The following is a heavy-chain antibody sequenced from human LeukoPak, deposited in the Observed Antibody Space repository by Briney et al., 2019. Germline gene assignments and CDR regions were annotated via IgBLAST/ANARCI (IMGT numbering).Heavy chain of an antibody. CDR2: IIPIFGTA. Sequence: SVKVSCKASGGTFSSYAISWVRQAPGQGLEWMGGIIPIFGTANYAQKFQGRVTITADESTSTAYMELSSLRSEDTALYYCARSNIVVVPAPPAVYYYYGMDVWGQGTTVTVSS. D-gene: IGHD2-2*01. CDR3: ARSNIVVVPAPPAVYYYYGMDV. V-gene: IGHV1-69*01. J-gene: IGHJ6*02. CDR1: GGTFSSYA.